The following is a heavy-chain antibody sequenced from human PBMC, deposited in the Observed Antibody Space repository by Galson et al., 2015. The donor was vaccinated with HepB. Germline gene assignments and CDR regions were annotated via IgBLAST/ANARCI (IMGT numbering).Heavy chain of an antibody. CDR1: GFTFSSYW. CDR2: IKQDGSEK. CDR3: ASELGSSWYYYYYYGMDI. J-gene: IGHJ6*02. D-gene: IGHD6-13*01. V-gene: IGHV3-7*03. Sequence: SLRLSCAASGFTFSSYWMSWVRQAPGKGLEWVANIKQDGSEKYYVDSVKGRFTISRDNAKNSLYLQMNSLRAEDTAVYYCASELGSSWYYYYYYGMDIWGQGTTVTVSS.